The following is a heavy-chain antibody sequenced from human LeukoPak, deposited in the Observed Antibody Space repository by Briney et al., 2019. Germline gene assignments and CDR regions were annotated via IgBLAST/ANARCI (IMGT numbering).Heavy chain of an antibody. CDR2: INWNGGST. CDR3: ARDSGSYLQPTDY. Sequence: PGGSLRLSCAASGFTFDDYGMSWVRQAPGKGLEWVSGINWNGGSTGYADSVKGRFTISRDNSKNTLYLQMNSLRAEDTAVCHCARDSGSYLQPTDYWGQGTLVTVSS. J-gene: IGHJ4*02. V-gene: IGHV3-20*01. CDR1: GFTFDDYG. D-gene: IGHD1-26*01.